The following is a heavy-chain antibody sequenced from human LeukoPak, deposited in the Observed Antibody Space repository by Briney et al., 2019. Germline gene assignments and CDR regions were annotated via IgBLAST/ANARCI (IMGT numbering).Heavy chain of an antibody. CDR2: INAGNGNT. Sequence: GASVKVSCKASGYTFTSYAMHWVRQAPGQGLEWMGWINAGNGNTKYSQKFQGRVTITRDTSASTAYMELSSLRSEDTAVYYCARVAPYSGSYYNPSDYWGQGTLVTVSS. D-gene: IGHD1-26*01. CDR3: ARVAPYSGSYYNPSDY. CDR1: GYTFTSYA. J-gene: IGHJ4*02. V-gene: IGHV1-3*01.